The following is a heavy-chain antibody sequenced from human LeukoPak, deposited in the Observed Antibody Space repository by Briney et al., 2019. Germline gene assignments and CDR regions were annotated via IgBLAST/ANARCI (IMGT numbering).Heavy chain of an antibody. CDR1: GFTFSSYA. J-gene: IGHJ4*02. D-gene: IGHD4-23*01. Sequence: PGGSLRLSCAASGFTFSSYAMSWVRQAPGKGLEWVSAISGSGGSTYYADSVKGRFTISRDNSKNTLYLQMNSLRAEDTAVYYYAKGDYGGQENFDYWGQGTLVTVSS. V-gene: IGHV3-23*01. CDR2: ISGSGGST. CDR3: AKGDYGGQENFDY.